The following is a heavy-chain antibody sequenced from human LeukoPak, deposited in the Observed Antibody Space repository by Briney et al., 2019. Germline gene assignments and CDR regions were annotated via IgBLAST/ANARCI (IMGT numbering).Heavy chain of an antibody. D-gene: IGHD1-1*01. CDR1: GGSISSSSYY. CDR3: ARRVRSGKVDP. CDR2: IYYSGST. V-gene: IGHV4-39*07. Sequence: SETLSLTCTVSGGSISSSSYYWGWIRQPPGKGLEWIGSIYYSGSTYYNPSLKSRVTISVDTSKNQFSLKLSSVTAADTAVYYCARRVRSGKVDPWGQGTLVTVSS. J-gene: IGHJ5*02.